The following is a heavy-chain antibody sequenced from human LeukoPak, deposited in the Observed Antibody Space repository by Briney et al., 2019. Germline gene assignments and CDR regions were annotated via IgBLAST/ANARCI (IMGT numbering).Heavy chain of an antibody. CDR1: GGSISSYY. D-gene: IGHD2-15*01. J-gene: IGHJ5*02. V-gene: IGHV4-59*01. Sequence: SETLSLTCTVSGGSISSYYWSWIRQPPGKGLEWIGYIYYSGSTNYNPSLKSRVTISVDTSKNQFSLKLSSVTAADTAVYYCARDFPSDCSGGSCYSSWFDPWGQGTLVTVSS. CDR2: IYYSGST. CDR3: ARDFPSDCSGGSCYSSWFDP.